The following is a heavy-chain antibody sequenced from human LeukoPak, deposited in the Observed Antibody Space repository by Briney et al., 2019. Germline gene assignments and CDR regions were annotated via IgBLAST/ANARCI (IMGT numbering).Heavy chain of an antibody. CDR2: ISSSSNYI. D-gene: IGHD3-16*01. CDR1: GFTFSSHS. Sequence: GGSLRLSCAASGFTFSSHSMNWVRQAPGKGLEWVSFISSSSNYIYYADSLKGRFTISRDNAKKSLYLQMNSLRAEDTAVYYCARARLTDYVWGRRTFDIWGQGTMVTISS. CDR3: ARARLTDYVWGRRTFDI. J-gene: IGHJ3*02. V-gene: IGHV3-21*01.